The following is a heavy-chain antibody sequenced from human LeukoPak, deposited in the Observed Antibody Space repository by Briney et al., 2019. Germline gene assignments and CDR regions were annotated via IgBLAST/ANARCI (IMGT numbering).Heavy chain of an antibody. J-gene: IGHJ4*02. CDR3: AINLHDGTVAGSYYFDY. D-gene: IGHD6-19*01. Sequence: ASVKVSCKASGYTFTGYYMHWVRQAPGQGLEWMGWINPNSGGTNYAQKFQGRVTMTRDTSISTAYMELSRLRSDDTAVYYCAINLHDGTVAGSYYFDYWGQGTLVTVSS. CDR1: GYTFTGYY. V-gene: IGHV1-2*02. CDR2: INPNSGGT.